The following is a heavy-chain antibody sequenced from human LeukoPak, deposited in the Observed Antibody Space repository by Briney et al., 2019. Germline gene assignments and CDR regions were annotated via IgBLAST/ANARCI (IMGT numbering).Heavy chain of an antibody. CDR3: APHGQSGSRWPYWFDP. Sequence: PSETLSLTCTVSGGSISSGYYYWGCIRPPPGKGRGWIGSIYYIGTTSSNPSLNRPLTQYEGTSTNHFSLKPSSVTPAHTSMYYCAPHGQSGSRWPYWFDPWGQGTLVTVSS. CDR2: IYYIGTT. CDR1: GGSISSGYYY. J-gene: IGHJ5*02. V-gene: IGHV4-39*01. D-gene: IGHD6-13*01.